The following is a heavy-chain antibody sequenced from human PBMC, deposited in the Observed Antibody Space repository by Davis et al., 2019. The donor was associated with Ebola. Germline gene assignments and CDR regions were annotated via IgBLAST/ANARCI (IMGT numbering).Heavy chain of an antibody. D-gene: IGHD2/OR15-2a*01. CDR1: GFTFSSYS. CDR3: VKDTSNIWFDV. CDR2: LGTSADT. Sequence: GESLKISCAASGFTFSSYSMNWVRRAPGKGLEWVSTLGTSADTYYADSVKGRFTISRDNSKNTLHLQMNSLRVEDTAMYYCVKDTSNIWFDVWGQGTLVTVSA. V-gene: IGHV3-23*01. J-gene: IGHJ3*01.